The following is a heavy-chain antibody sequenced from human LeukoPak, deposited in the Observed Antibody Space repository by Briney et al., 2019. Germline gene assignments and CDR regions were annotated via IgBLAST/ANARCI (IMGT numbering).Heavy chain of an antibody. CDR1: GFTFNNYS. D-gene: IGHD1-26*01. Sequence: GRSLRLSCAASGFTFNNYSMHSVRQAPGKWLEWVALIWFNGNNKFYADSVQGRYTISRDNSTNPLYLQMNSLRADDTAVYYCARIATVGDEPDYCYYYMDVWGKGKTVTVSS. V-gene: IGHV3-33*01. CDR2: IWFNGNNK. CDR3: ARIATVGDEPDYCYYYMDV. J-gene: IGHJ6*03.